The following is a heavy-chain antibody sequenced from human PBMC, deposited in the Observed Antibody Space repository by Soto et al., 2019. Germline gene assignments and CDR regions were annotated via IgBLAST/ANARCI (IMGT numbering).Heavy chain of an antibody. J-gene: IGHJ4*02. CDR1: GFTFSSYS. CDR3: ARDWYDILTSSGY. V-gene: IGHV3-21*01. D-gene: IGHD3-9*01. Sequence: GGSLRLSCAASGFTFSSYSINWVRQAPGKGLEWVSSISSSSSYIYYADSVKGRFTISRDNAKNSLYLQMNSLRAEDTAVYYCARDWYDILTSSGYWGQGTLVTVSS. CDR2: ISSSSSYI.